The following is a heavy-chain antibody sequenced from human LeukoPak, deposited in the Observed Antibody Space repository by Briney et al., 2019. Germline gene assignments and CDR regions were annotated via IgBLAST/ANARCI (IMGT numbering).Heavy chain of an antibody. J-gene: IGHJ5*02. CDR2: INHSGST. CDR1: GGSFSGYY. D-gene: IGHD3-10*01. Sequence: AETLSLSCAVSGGSFSGYYWSWIRQPPGKGLEWVWEINHSGSTNYNPSLKSRVTISVDTSKNQFSLEQISVTAADTAVTYCASYAFVYGSGRGFAPWGQGTLVTVSS. CDR3: ASYAFVYGSGRGFAP. V-gene: IGHV4-34*01.